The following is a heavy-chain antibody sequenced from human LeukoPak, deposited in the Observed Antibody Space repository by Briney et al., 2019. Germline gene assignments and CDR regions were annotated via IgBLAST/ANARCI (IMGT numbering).Heavy chain of an antibody. V-gene: IGHV7-4-1*02. CDR2: INANTGNP. CDR1: GYTFTSYA. Sequence: ASVKVSCKASGYTFTSYAMNWVRRAPGQGLEWMGWINANTGNPTYAQGFTGRFVFSLDTSVSTAYLQISSLKAEDTAVYYCARDRTDIVGARIYYWGQGTQVTVSS. D-gene: IGHD1-26*01. CDR3: ARDRTDIVGARIYY. J-gene: IGHJ4*02.